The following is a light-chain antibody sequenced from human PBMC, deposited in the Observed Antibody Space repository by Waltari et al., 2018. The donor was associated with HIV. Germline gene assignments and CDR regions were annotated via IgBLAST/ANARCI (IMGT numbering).Light chain of an antibody. CDR2: DTS. CDR3: LLSYSGASWV. J-gene: IGLJ3*02. V-gene: IGLV7-46*01. Sequence: QAVVTQEPSLTVSPGGTVTPPCGPSTVAVPSRHYPYWFQQKPGQAPTTLIFDTSNKHSWTPARFSGSLLGGKAALTLSGAQPEDEAEYYCLLSYSGASWVFGGGTKVTVL. CDR1: TVAVPSRHY.